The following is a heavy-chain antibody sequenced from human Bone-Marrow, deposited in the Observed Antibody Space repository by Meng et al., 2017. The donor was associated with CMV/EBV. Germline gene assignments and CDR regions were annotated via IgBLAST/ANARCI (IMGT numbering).Heavy chain of an antibody. CDR1: GYTFTSYG. J-gene: IGHJ4*02. D-gene: IGHD3-22*01. CDR2: ISAYNGNT. CDR3: ARFQGDYYDSSGYDY. Sequence: ASVKVSCKASGYTFTSYGISWVRQAPGQGLEWMGWISAYNGNTNYAQKLQGRVTMTTDTSTSTAYMELRSLRSDDTAVYYCARFQGDYYDSSGYDYWGQGTLVNGAS. V-gene: IGHV1-18*01.